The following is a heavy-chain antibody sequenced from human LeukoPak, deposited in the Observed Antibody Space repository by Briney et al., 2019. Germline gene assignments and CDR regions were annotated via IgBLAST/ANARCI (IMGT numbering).Heavy chain of an antibody. V-gene: IGHV1-8*01. Sequence: ASVKVSCKASGYTSTSYDINWVRQATGQGLEWMGWMNPNSGNTGYAQKFQGRVTMTRNTSISTAYMELSSLRSEDTAVYYCAREFLVDTYYYMDVWGKGTTVTVSS. CDR1: GYTSTSYD. CDR3: AREFLVDTYYYMDV. J-gene: IGHJ6*03. D-gene: IGHD2-8*02. CDR2: MNPNSGNT.